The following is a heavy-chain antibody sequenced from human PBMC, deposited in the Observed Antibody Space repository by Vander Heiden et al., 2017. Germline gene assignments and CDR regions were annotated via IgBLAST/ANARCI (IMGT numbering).Heavy chain of an antibody. CDR1: GFTFSSYD. CDR2: IGTAGDT. Sequence: GFSLRLSCAASGFTFSSYDLHWVRQATGKCLEWVSAIGTAGDTYYPGSLKGRFTISRENAKNSLYLQMNSLRAGDTAVYYCARDQGAYCSSTSCYIPDYYYYYGMDVWGQGTTVTVSS. V-gene: IGHV3-13*01. CDR3: ARDQGAYCSSTSCYIPDYYYYYGMDV. J-gene: IGHJ6*02. D-gene: IGHD2-2*02.